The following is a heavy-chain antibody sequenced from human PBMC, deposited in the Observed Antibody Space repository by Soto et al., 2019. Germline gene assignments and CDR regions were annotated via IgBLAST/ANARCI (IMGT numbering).Heavy chain of an antibody. CDR2: INPSGDST. CDR1: GYTFTDYY. D-gene: IGHD3-22*01. Sequence: QVQLVQSGAEVRKPGASVKVSCRTSGYTFTDYYIHWVRQAPGQGLEWMGLINPSGDSTDYTQKFLDRVTMTRDPSTSTVYMELSCLRSEDTAVFYCARDYGSGYYAAYYDYWGQGTLVTVSS. CDR3: ARDYGSGYYAAYYDY. J-gene: IGHJ4*02. V-gene: IGHV1-46*01.